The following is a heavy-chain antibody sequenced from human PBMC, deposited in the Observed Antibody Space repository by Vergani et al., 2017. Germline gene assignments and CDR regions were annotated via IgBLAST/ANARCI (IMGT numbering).Heavy chain of an antibody. D-gene: IGHD3-10*01. Sequence: QVQLHESGPGLVKPSQTLSLPCTVSGGSITSGSFYWSWIRPPAGKGLEWIGRIHSSGTTNYNPSLKSRVTLSVDTSKNQLSLRMTSVTAADTAVYYCARYSWTSELRGVYWFDTWGQGTLVSVSS. CDR2: IHSSGTT. CDR1: GGSITSGSFY. CDR3: ARYSWTSELRGVYWFDT. V-gene: IGHV4-61*02. J-gene: IGHJ5*02.